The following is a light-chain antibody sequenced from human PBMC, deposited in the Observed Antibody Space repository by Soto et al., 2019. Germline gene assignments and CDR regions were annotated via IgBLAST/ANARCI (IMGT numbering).Light chain of an antibody. CDR1: QSVNSY. Sequence: EIVLTQSPAILSLSPGEGATLSCRASQSVNSYLVWYQQKPGQAPRLLIYDASNRATGIPARFSGSGSGTDFTLTISRLEPEDFATYYCQQTYSTLNSFGQGTKLEIK. V-gene: IGKV3-11*01. CDR2: DAS. CDR3: QQTYSTLNS. J-gene: IGKJ2*03.